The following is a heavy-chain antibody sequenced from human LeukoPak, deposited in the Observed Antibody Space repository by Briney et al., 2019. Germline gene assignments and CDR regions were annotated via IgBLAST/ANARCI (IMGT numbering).Heavy chain of an antibody. J-gene: IGHJ4*02. CDR1: GFTFSSYG. CDR3: AKDLRSRRYPKESPDY. D-gene: IGHD3-9*01. CDR2: ISYDGSNK. Sequence: GGSLRLSCAASGFTFSSYGMQWVRQAPGKGLEWVAVISYDGSNKYYADSVKGRFTISRDNSKNTLYLQMNSLRAEDTAVYYCAKDLRSRRYPKESPDYWGQGTLVTVSS. V-gene: IGHV3-30*18.